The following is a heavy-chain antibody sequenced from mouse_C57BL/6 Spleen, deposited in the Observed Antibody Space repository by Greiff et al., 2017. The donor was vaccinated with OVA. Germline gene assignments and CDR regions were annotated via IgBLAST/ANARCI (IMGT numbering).Heavy chain of an antibody. CDR1: GFTFSSYT. J-gene: IGHJ3*01. CDR3: ARQDYDYDGPFAY. D-gene: IGHD2-4*01. CDR2: ISGGGGNT. V-gene: IGHV5-9*01. Sequence: EVKVVESGGGLVKPGGSLKLSCEASGFTFSSYTMSWVRLTPEKRLEWVATISGGGGNTYYPDSVKGRFTISRDNAKNTLYLQMSRLRSEDTALYYCARQDYDYDGPFAYWGQGTLVTVSA.